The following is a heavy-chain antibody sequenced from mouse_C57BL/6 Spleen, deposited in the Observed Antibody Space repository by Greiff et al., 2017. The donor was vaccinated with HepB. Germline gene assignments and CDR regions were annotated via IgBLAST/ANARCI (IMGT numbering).Heavy chain of an antibody. CDR2: ISYDGSN. Sequence: EVKLMESGPGLVKPSQSLSLTCSVTGYSITSGYYWNWIRQFPGNKLEWMGYISYDGSNNYNPSLKNRISITRDTSKNQFFLKLNSVTTEDTATYYCAREGWDGQYYFDYWGQGTTLTVSS. D-gene: IGHD1-1*02. CDR3: AREGWDGQYYFDY. J-gene: IGHJ2*01. V-gene: IGHV3-6*01. CDR1: GYSITSGYY.